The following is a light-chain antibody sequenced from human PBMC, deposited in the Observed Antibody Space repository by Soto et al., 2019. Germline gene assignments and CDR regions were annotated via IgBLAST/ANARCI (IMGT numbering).Light chain of an antibody. CDR2: GAS. V-gene: IGKV3-20*01. Sequence: EIVLTQSPGTLSLSPGEGATLSCRASQSINSFLAWYQQRRGQAPRLLIHGASNRATGIPDRSSGSGSGPDFTLTISRLEPEDFAVYYCQQYGGSPRTVGQGTKVDIK. CDR1: QSINSF. J-gene: IGKJ1*01. CDR3: QQYGGSPRT.